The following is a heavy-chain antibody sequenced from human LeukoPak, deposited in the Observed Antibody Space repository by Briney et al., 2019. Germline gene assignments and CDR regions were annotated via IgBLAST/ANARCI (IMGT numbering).Heavy chain of an antibody. J-gene: IGHJ4*02. Sequence: PGRSLRLSCAASGFTFSSSGMHWVRQAPGKGLEWVAVIWFGGRNTYYADSVKGRFTISRDNSKSTLYLQMNSLRAEDTAVYFCARDANSWYIAFWGQGTLVTVSS. CDR2: IWFGGRNT. D-gene: IGHD4-23*01. CDR1: GFTFSSSG. CDR3: ARDANSWYIAF. V-gene: IGHV3-33*01.